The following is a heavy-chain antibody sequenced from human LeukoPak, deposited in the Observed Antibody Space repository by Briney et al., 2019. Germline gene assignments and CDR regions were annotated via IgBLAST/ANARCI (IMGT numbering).Heavy chain of an antibody. Sequence: PSETLSLTCTISGGSIGSSSYFWSWIRQPPGKGLEWIGEISHSGSTTYNPSLRSRVTISGDTSKKQFSLKLSSVTAADTAVYYCVTYYYGSSAPKRNYWGQGILVTVSS. CDR1: GGSIGSSSYF. J-gene: IGHJ4*02. V-gene: IGHV4-39*07. CDR3: VTYYYGSSAPKRNY. D-gene: IGHD3-22*01. CDR2: ISHSGST.